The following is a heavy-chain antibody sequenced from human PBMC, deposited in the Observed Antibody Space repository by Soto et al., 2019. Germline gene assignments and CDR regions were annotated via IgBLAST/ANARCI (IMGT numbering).Heavy chain of an antibody. J-gene: IGHJ4*02. D-gene: IGHD3-3*01. V-gene: IGHV3-33*01. CDR2: IWYDGSNK. CDR3: ARDCQDFWSGLYFDY. Sequence: QVQLVESGGGVVQPGRSLRLSCAASGFTFSSYGMHWVRQAPGKGLEWVAVIWYDGSNKYYADSVKGRFTISRDNSKNPLYLQMNSLRAEDTAVYYCARDCQDFWSGLYFDYWGQGTLVTVSS. CDR1: GFTFSSYG.